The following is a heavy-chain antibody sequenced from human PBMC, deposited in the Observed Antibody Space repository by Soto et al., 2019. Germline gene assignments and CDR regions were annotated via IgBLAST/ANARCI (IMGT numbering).Heavy chain of an antibody. Sequence: QVHLVQSGAEVKKPGASVKVSCKGSGYDFTTYGITWVRQATGQGREWMALISAHNGNKDYAQKLQGRVTVTRDTTTSTAYMELRSLRSDDTAVYYCAGGSYGDYWGQGALVTVSS. D-gene: IGHD3-16*01. CDR3: AGGSYGDY. CDR1: GYDFTTYG. J-gene: IGHJ4*02. V-gene: IGHV1-18*01. CDR2: ISAHNGNK.